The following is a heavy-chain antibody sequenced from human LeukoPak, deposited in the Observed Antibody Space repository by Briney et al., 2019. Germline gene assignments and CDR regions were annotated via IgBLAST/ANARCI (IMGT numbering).Heavy chain of an antibody. CDR2: MYYSGNT. D-gene: IGHD5-24*01. V-gene: IGHV4-39*01. Sequence: SETLSLTCTVSGGSVSSGGFFWGWIRQFPGKGLEWIESMYYSGNTYYNPSLKSRVTISVDTSKNQFSLRLTSVTAADTAVYYCVRQVAYNYNYFDSWGHGTLVIVSS. CDR1: GGSVSSGGFF. J-gene: IGHJ4*01. CDR3: VRQVAYNYNYFDS.